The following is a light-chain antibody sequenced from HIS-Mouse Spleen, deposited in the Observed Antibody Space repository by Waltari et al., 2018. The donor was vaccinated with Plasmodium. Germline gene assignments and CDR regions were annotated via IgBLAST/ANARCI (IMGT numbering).Light chain of an antibody. V-gene: IGKV3-15*01. CDR3: QQYNNWPRGT. Sequence: EIVMTQSHATLSVSPGERAPLPCRASQSVSSNLAWYPQKPGQAPRLLIYGASTRATGIASRFSGSGSGTELTLTSSRMQSEDLAVEYCQQYNNWPRGTFGQGTKVEIK. J-gene: IGKJ1*01. CDR1: QSVSSN. CDR2: GAS.